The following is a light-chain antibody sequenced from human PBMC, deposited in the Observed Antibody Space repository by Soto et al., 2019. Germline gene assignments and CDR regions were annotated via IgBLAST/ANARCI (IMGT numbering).Light chain of an antibody. J-gene: IGKJ1*01. Sequence: EMVLTQSPGTLSLSPGERATLSCRTSQSVNSRYLAWYQHKPGQAPRLLIYGASNRATGIPDRFSGSASGTAFTLTITRLEPDDFAVYYCVRCDSSPSRCTFGQGTKVDI. CDR3: VRCDSSPSRCT. V-gene: IGKV3-20*01. CDR1: QSVNSRY. CDR2: GAS.